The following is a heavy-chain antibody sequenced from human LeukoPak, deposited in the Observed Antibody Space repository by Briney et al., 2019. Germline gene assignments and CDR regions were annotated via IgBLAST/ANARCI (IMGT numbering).Heavy chain of an antibody. V-gene: IGHV4-59*01. Sequence: SETLSLTCTVSGGSISSYYWSWIRQPPGKGLEWIGYIYYSGSTNYNPSLKSRVTISVDTSKNQFSLKLSSVTAADTAVYYCARGTYDSGFNWFDPWGQGTLVTVSS. D-gene: IGHD3-3*01. CDR2: IYYSGST. CDR1: GGSISSYY. CDR3: ARGTYDSGFNWFDP. J-gene: IGHJ5*02.